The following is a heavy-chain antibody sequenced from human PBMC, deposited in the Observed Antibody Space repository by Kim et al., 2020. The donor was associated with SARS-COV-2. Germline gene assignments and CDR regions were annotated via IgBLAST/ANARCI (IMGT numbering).Heavy chain of an antibody. CDR2: IYYSGST. CDR1: GGSISSYC. CDR3: ARYRSSGWYVGYFDY. Sequence: SQTLSLTCTVSGGSISSYCWSWIRQPPGKGLEWIGYIYYSGSTNYNPSLKSRVTISVDTSKNQFSLKLSSVTAADTAVYYCARYRSSGWYVGYFDYWGQG. V-gene: IGHV4-59*08. J-gene: IGHJ4*02. D-gene: IGHD6-19*01.